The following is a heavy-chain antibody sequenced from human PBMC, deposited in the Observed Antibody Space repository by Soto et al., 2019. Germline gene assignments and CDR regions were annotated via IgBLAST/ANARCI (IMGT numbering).Heavy chain of an antibody. CDR3: ARDSGGYPS. D-gene: IGHD3-22*01. J-gene: IGHJ4*02. CDR2: IWYDGSTT. Sequence: GGSLSLSFAASVFTFSSYCVHWVRQAPGKGLEWVAVIWYDGSTTNYVDSVKGRFTISRDNAKNSLYLQMNSLRAEDTALYYCARDSGGYPSWGQGTLVTVSS. V-gene: IGHV3-33*01. CDR1: VFTFSSYC.